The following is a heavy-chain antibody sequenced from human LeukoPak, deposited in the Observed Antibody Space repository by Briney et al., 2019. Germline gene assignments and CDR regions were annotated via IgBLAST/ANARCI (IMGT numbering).Heavy chain of an antibody. V-gene: IGHV3-23*01. CDR3: AKESVRYSSSGEGQK. Sequence: PGGSLRLSCAASGFTFSSYAMSWVRQAPGKGLEWVSAISGSGGSTYYADSVKGRFTISRYNSKNTLYLQMNSLRAEDTAVYYCAKESVRYSSSGEGQKWGQGTLVTVSS. CDR1: GFTFSSYA. J-gene: IGHJ4*02. D-gene: IGHD6-13*01. CDR2: ISGSGGST.